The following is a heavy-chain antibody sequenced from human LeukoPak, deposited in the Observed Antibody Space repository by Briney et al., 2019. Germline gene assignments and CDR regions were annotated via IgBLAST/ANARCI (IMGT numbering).Heavy chain of an antibody. CDR3: ARDPLWGSGSYFSPNFDY. J-gene: IGHJ4*02. CDR1: GYTFTGYY. CDR2: INPNSGGT. V-gene: IGHV1-2*02. D-gene: IGHD3-10*01. Sequence: GASVKVSCKASGYTFTGYYMHWVRQAPGQGLEWMGWINPNSGGTNYAQKFQGRVTMTRDTSISTAYMELSRLRSDDTAVYYCARDPLWGSGSYFSPNFDYWGQGTLVTVSS.